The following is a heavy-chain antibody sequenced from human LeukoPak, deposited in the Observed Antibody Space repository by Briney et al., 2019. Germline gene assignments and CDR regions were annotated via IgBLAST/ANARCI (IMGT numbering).Heavy chain of an antibody. D-gene: IGHD2-15*01. Sequence: SETLSLTCAVYGGSFSGYYWSWIRQPPGKGLEWIGEINHSGSTNYNPSLKSRVTISVDTSKNRFSLKLSSVTAADTAVYYCARGPRVVVAATRYYYYYGMDVWGQGTTVTVSS. CDR3: ARGPRVVVAATRYYYYYGMDV. CDR1: GGSFSGYY. CDR2: INHSGST. J-gene: IGHJ6*02. V-gene: IGHV4-34*01.